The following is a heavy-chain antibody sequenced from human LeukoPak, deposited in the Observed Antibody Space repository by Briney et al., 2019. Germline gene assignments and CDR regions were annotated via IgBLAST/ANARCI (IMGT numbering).Heavy chain of an antibody. D-gene: IGHD3-22*01. J-gene: IGHJ4*02. CDR2: INPNSGGT. V-gene: IGHV1-2*02. CDR1: GYTFTSYD. CDR3: ARIRSYSSGYYPPYYFDY. Sequence: ASVKVSCKASGYTFTSYDINWVRQAPGQGLEWMGWINPNSGGTNYAQKFQGRVTMTRDTSISTAYMELSRLRSDDTAVYYCARIRSYSSGYYPPYYFDYWGQGTLVTVSS.